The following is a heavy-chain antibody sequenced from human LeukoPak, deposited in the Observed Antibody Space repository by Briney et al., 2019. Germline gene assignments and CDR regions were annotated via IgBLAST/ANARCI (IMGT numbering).Heavy chain of an antibody. D-gene: IGHD2-2*01. CDR1: GGSISSGGYY. J-gene: IGHJ5*02. Sequence: PSETLSLTCTVSGGSISSGGYYWSWIRQPPGKGLEWIGYIYHSGSTYYNPSLKSRVTISVDRSKNQFSLKLSSVTAADTAVYYCAREYQLLSDGWFDPWGQGTLVTVSS. V-gene: IGHV4-30-2*01. CDR3: AREYQLLSDGWFDP. CDR2: IYHSGST.